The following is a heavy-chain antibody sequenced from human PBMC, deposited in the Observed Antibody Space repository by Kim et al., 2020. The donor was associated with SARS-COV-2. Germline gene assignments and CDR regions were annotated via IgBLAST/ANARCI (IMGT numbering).Heavy chain of an antibody. V-gene: IGHV4-59*13. D-gene: IGHD3-22*01. CDR1: GGSISSYY. J-gene: IGHJ6*02. CDR3: ARAYYYDSSVSALYYGMDV. CDR2: IYYSGST. Sequence: SETLSLTCTVSGGSISSYYWSWIRQPPGKGLEWIGYIYYSGSTNYNPSLKSRVTISVDTSKNQFSLNLSSVTAADTAVYYCARAYYYDSSVSALYYGMDVWGQGTTVTVSS.